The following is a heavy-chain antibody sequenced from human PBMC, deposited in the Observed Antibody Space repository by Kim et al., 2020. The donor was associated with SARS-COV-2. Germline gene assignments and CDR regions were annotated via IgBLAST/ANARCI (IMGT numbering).Heavy chain of an antibody. J-gene: IGHJ5*02. Sequence: ASVKVSCKASGYTFTSYGISWVRQAPGQGLEWMGWISAYNGNTNYAQKLQGRVTMTTDTSTSTAYMELRSLRSDDTAVYFCARDFSGYRSSYFWFDPWGQGTLVTVSS. D-gene: IGHD6-13*01. CDR1: GYTFTSYG. V-gene: IGHV1-18*01. CDR3: ARDFSGYRSSYFWFDP. CDR2: ISAYNGNT.